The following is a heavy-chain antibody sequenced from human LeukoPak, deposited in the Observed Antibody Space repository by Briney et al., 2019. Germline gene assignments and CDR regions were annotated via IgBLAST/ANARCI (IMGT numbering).Heavy chain of an antibody. J-gene: IGHJ4*02. V-gene: IGHV1-2*02. D-gene: IGHD2-15*01. CDR3: ARAGNIVVVVAAYDY. CDR2: INPNSGGT. Sequence: GASVKVSCKASGYTFTGYYMHWVRQAPGQGLEWMGWINPNSGGTNYAQKFQGRVTMTRDTSISTAYMELSRLRSDDTAVYYCARAGNIVVVVAAYDYWGQGTLVTVSS. CDR1: GYTFTGYY.